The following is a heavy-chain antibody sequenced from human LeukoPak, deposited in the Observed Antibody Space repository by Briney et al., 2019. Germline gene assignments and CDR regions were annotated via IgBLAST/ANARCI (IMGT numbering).Heavy chain of an antibody. CDR2: IYYSGGT. CDR3: ARVAKHFRGGLSFYFMDV. D-gene: IGHD3-10*01. V-gene: IGHV4-59*01. CDR1: GGSIINYY. Sequence: SETLSLTCTMSGGSIINYYWTWIRQPPGKGLEWIGHIYYSGGTNYNPSLKSRVTISVDTSKKEFSLKLTSVIAADTAVYYCARVAKHFRGGLSFYFMDVWGIGTTVTISS. J-gene: IGHJ6*03.